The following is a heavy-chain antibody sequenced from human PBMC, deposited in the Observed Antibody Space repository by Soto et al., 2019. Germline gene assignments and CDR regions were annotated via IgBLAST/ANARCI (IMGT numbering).Heavy chain of an antibody. Sequence: QVQLVESGGGVVQPGRSLRLSCAASGFTFSSYGMHWVRQAPGKGLEWVAVIWYDGSNKYYADSVKGRFTXSRDXSKXXXXXXXXXXXXXXXXVYYCARXXDIVVGGGVDYWGQGTLVTVSS. D-gene: IGHD2-2*01. CDR2: IWYDGSNK. CDR1: GFTFSSYG. CDR3: ARXXDIVVGGGVDY. V-gene: IGHV3-33*01. J-gene: IGHJ4*02.